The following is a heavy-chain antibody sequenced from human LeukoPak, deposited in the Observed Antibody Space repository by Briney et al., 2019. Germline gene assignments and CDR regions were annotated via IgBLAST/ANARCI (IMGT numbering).Heavy chain of an antibody. Sequence: PGGSLRLSCAASGFTFSSYGMHWVRQAPGKGLEWVAVISYDGSNKYYADSVKDRFTISRDNSKNTLYLQMNSLRAEDTAVYYCAKSTHGDYMGNWFDPWGQGTLVTVSS. V-gene: IGHV3-30*18. CDR3: AKSTHGDYMGNWFDP. J-gene: IGHJ5*02. CDR2: ISYDGSNK. CDR1: GFTFSSYG. D-gene: IGHD4-17*01.